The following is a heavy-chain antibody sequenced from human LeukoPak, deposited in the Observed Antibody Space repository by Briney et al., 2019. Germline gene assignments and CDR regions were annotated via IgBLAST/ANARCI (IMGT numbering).Heavy chain of an antibody. J-gene: IGHJ4*02. V-gene: IGHV1-2*02. CDR1: GYTFSDFY. Sequence: ASVKVSCKASGYTFSDFYIHWVRQAPGQGLEYVGWITPKSGDTYSPQRFQGRVTMTRDAFISTAHMELSSLRSDDTAVYFCARVRLADERAWAYWGQGTLVTVSS. CDR3: ARVRLADERAWAY. D-gene: IGHD3-3*02. CDR2: ITPKSGDT.